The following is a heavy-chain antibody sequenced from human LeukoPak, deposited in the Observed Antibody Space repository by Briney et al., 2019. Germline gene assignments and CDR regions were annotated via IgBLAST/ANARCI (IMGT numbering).Heavy chain of an antibody. D-gene: IGHD4-17*01. CDR3: ARDSASRGDYGLLDY. CDR2: IYYSGST. J-gene: IGHJ4*02. V-gene: IGHV4-39*07. CDR1: GGSISSSSYY. Sequence: SETLSLTCTVSGGSISSSSYYWGWIRQPPGKGLEWIGSIYYSGSTYYNPSLKSRVTISVDTSKNQFSLKLSSVTAADTAVYYCARDSASRGDYGLLDYWGQGTLVTVSS.